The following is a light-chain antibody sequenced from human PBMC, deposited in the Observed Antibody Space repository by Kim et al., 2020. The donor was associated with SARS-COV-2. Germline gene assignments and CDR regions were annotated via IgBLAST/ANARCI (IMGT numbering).Light chain of an antibody. CDR1: KLRDRY. CDR3: QAWDSSTFYV. V-gene: IGLV3-1*01. CDR2: DDT. J-gene: IGLJ1*01. Sequence: SYELTQPPSVSMSPGQTASITCSGDKLRDRYTSWYQQKPGQSPVLVIYDDTKRPSGIPERFSGSNSGNTATLTISGTQAMDEADYYCQAWDSSTFYVFGTGTKVTVL.